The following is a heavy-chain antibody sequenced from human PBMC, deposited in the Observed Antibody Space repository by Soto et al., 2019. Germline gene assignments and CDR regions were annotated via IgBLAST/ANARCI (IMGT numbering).Heavy chain of an antibody. CDR2: ISYDGSNT. CDR1: GFTFSSYG. D-gene: IGHD1-26*01. V-gene: IGHV3-30*18. J-gene: IGHJ4*02. Sequence: QAQLVESGGGVVQPGRSLRLSCAASGFTFSSYGMHWVRQAPGKGLEWVAIISYDGSNTYYADSVKGRFTISRDNSKNTVYLQMNSLRAEDTSVYYCAKEGGLSGSYYISSSYYFDYWGQGTLVTVSS. CDR3: AKEGGLSGSYYISSSYYFDY.